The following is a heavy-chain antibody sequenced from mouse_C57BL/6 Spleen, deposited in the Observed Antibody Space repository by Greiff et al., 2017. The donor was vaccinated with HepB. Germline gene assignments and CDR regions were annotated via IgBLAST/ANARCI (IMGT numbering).Heavy chain of an antibody. CDR2: IYPGGGYT. J-gene: IGHJ2*01. Sequence: VQLVESGAELVRPGTSVKMSCKASGYTFTNYWIGWAKQRPGHGLEWIGDIYPGGGYTNYNEKFKGKATLTADKASSTAYMQFSSLTSEDSAIYYCAREGGSSYFDYWGQGTTLTVSS. D-gene: IGHD1-1*01. CDR3: AREGGSSYFDY. V-gene: IGHV1-63*01. CDR1: GYTFTNYW.